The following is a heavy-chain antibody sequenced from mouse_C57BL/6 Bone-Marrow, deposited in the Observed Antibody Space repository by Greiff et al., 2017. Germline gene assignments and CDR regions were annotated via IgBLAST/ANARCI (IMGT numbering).Heavy chain of an antibody. Sequence: EVKLVESGEGLVKPGGSLKLSCAASGFTFSSYAMSWVRQTPEKRLEWVAYISSGGDYIYYADTVKGRFTISRDNARNTLYLQMSSLKAEDTAMYYCTRVEVYYYGSSLYYYARDYWGQGTSVTVSS. D-gene: IGHD1-1*01. V-gene: IGHV5-9-1*02. CDR2: ISSGGDYI. J-gene: IGHJ4*01. CDR1: GFTFSSYA. CDR3: TRVEVYYYGSSLYYYARDY.